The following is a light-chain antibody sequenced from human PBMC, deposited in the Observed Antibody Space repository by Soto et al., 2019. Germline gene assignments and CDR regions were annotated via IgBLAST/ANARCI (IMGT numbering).Light chain of an antibody. Sequence: QSVLTQPASVSGSPRQSITISCTGTSSDVGAYTSVSWYRQHPGKAPKLMIYEVSNRPSGVSNRFSGSKSANTASLTISGLQADDEAHYYCTSYTSDNRSYVFGTGTKSPS. CDR3: TSYTSDNRSYV. J-gene: IGLJ1*01. V-gene: IGLV2-14*01. CDR2: EVS. CDR1: SSDVGAYTS.